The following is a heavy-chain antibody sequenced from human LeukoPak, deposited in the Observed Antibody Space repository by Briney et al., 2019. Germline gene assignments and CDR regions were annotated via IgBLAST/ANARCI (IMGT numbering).Heavy chain of an antibody. CDR3: ARGGSGSYFSWLDP. J-gene: IGHJ5*02. Sequence: ASVKVSCEASGYTFTGYYIHWVRRAPGQGRECMGWINPNSGGTNYAQKFQGRVTMTRDTSISTAYMELNRLRSDDTAVYYCARGGSGSYFSWLDPWGQGTLVTVSS. CDR1: GYTFTGYY. D-gene: IGHD3-10*01. CDR2: INPNSGGT. V-gene: IGHV1-2*02.